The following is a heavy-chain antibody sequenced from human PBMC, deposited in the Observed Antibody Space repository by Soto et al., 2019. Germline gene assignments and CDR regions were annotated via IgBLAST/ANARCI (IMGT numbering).Heavy chain of an antibody. V-gene: IGHV1-3*01. J-gene: IGHJ4*02. CDR1: GYTFTSYT. CDR2: INAGNGNT. Sequence: VSVKVSCKASGYTFTSYTMHWVRQAPGQRLEWMGWINAGNGNTKYSQKFQGRVTITRDTSASTAYMELSSLRSEDTAVYYCARDPVSLYYFDYWGQGTLVTVSS. CDR3: ARDPVSLYYFDY.